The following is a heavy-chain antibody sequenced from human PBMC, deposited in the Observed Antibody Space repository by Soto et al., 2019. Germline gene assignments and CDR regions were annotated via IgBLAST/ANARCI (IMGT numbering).Heavy chain of an antibody. D-gene: IGHD2-15*01. Sequence: QVQLVESGGGVVQPGRSLRLSCAASGFTFSSYAMHWVRQAPGKGLEWGAVISYDGSNKYYADSVKGRFTISRDNSKNTLYLQMNSLRAEDTAVYYCAREPEPVVVLVYLHYWGQGTLVTVSS. CDR3: AREPEPVVVLVYLHY. CDR2: ISYDGSNK. CDR1: GFTFSSYA. V-gene: IGHV3-30-3*01. J-gene: IGHJ4*02.